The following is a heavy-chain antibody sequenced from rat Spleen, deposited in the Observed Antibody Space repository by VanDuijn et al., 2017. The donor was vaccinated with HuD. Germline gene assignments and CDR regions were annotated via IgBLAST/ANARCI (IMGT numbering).Heavy chain of an antibody. CDR1: GFTFSNYG. J-gene: IGHJ2*01. V-gene: IGHV5-29*01. CDR3: TRGNNFDY. Sequence: EVQLVESDGGLVQPGRSLKLSCVASGFTFSNYGMAWVRQAPTKGLEWVATIRYDGNNTYYRDSVKGRCTISRDNAENTVYLQMNSLRSEDTATYYCTRGNNFDYWGQGVMVTVSS. CDR2: IRYDGNNT.